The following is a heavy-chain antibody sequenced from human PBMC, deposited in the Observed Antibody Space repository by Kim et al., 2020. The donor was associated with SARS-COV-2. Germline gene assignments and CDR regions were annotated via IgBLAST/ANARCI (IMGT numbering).Heavy chain of an antibody. J-gene: IGHJ5*01. CDR2: EGRSS. CDR3: ARSDWFDF. Sequence: EGRSSTCADSVKGRFHISRDNGKNTLYLQMNSLRAEDTAVYYCARSDWFDFWGQGTLVTVSS. V-gene: IGHV3-74*03.